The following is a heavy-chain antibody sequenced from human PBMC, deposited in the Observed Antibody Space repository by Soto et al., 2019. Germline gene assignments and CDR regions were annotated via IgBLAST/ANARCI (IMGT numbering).Heavy chain of an antibody. CDR1: GGSISSGDYY. D-gene: IGHD3-10*01. CDR3: ARGRITMVRGGPRDAFDI. CDR2: IYYSGST. V-gene: IGHV4-30-4*01. J-gene: IGHJ3*02. Sequence: QVQLQESGPGLVKPSQTLSLTCTVSGGSISSGDYYWSWIRQPPGKGLEWIGYIYYSGSTYYNPSLKSRVTISVDTSKNQFSLKLSSVTAADTAVYYCARGRITMVRGGPRDAFDIWGQGTMVTVSS.